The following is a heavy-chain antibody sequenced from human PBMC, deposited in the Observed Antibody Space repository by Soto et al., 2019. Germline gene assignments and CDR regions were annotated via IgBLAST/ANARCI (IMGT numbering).Heavy chain of an antibody. J-gene: IGHJ6*02. D-gene: IGHD3-3*01. Sequence: ASVKVSCKASGYTFTGYSMHWVRQAPGQGLEWMGWINPNSGGANYAQKFQGRVTMTRDTSISTAYMELSRLRSDDTAVYYCARVNTIFGVVIPYYYGMDVWGQGTTVTVSS. CDR2: INPNSGGA. CDR3: ARVNTIFGVVIPYYYGMDV. CDR1: GYTFTGYS. V-gene: IGHV1-2*02.